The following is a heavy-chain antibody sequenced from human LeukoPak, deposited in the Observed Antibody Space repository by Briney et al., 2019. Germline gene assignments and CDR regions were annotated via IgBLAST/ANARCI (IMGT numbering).Heavy chain of an antibody. Sequence: GGSLRLSCAASGFTFSSYAMSWVRQAPGKGLEWVSAISGSGGSTYYADSVKGRFTISRDNSKNALYLQMNSLRAEDTAVYYCANDDFWSGYYPPYFDYWGQGTLVTVSS. CDR3: ANDDFWSGYYPPYFDY. CDR1: GFTFSSYA. CDR2: ISGSGGST. D-gene: IGHD3-3*01. V-gene: IGHV3-23*01. J-gene: IGHJ4*02.